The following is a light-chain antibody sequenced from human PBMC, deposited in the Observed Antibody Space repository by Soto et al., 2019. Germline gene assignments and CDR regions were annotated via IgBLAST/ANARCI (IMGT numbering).Light chain of an antibody. CDR3: SSYTSSNTLV. V-gene: IGLV2-14*01. CDR1: SSDVGAYNY. J-gene: IGLJ2*01. Sequence: QSALTQPASVSGSPGQSITISCTGTSSDVGAYNYVSWYQQHPGKAPKLMIFEVSDRPSGVSNRFSGYKSGNTASLTISGHQAEDEADYYCSSYTSSNTLVFGGGTKLTVL. CDR2: EVS.